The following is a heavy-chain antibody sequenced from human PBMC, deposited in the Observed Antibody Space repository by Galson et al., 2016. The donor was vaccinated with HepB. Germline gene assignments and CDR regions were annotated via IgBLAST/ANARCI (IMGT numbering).Heavy chain of an antibody. CDR3: ARLPATPVAGGDYFYYYHGMDV. CDR2: IFPGDYDT. Sequence: QSGAEVKKPGESLKISCQGSGYIFTTYWIGWVRQMPGKGLEWMGIIFPGDYDTRYSPSFQSQVTISVDKSISTAYLQWRSLKASDTAMYYCARLPATPVAGGDYFYYYHGMDVWGQGTTVTVSS. D-gene: IGHD6-19*01. CDR1: GYIFTTYW. V-gene: IGHV5-51*01. J-gene: IGHJ6*02.